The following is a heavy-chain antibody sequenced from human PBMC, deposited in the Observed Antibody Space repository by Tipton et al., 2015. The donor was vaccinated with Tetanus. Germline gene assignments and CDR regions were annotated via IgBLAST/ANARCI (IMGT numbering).Heavy chain of an antibody. Sequence: TLSLTCAVSGASISSAIYYWAWLRQTPGKGLEWTADISYSGATNSNPSLESRVSLSVDTSKNEFSLRLKSVTAADTGAYYCARRAITKAAMDVWGQGTTVTVAS. CDR2: ISYSGAT. J-gene: IGHJ6*02. CDR3: ARRAITKAAMDV. V-gene: IGHV4-39*01. CDR1: GASISSAIYY.